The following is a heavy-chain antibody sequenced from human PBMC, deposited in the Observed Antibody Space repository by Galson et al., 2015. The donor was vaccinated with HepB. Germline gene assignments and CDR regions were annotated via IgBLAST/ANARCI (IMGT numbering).Heavy chain of an antibody. D-gene: IGHD3-10*01. CDR3: ARDLDTYYYGSGNYALKYYYYGMDV. Sequence: SLRLSCAASGFSFSDYYMSWIRQAPGKGLEWVSDISSSSSHTNYADSVKGRFTISSDNAKNLLYLQMNSLRAEDTAVYYCARDLDTYYYGSGNYALKYYYYGMDVWGQGTTVTVSS. CDR1: GFSFSDYY. CDR2: ISSSSSHT. V-gene: IGHV3-11*06. J-gene: IGHJ6*02.